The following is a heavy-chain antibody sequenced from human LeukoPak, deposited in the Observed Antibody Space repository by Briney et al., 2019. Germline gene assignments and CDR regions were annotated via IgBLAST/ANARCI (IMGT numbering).Heavy chain of an antibody. CDR3: ARGVNIVVVPATNQNWFDP. Sequence: ASVKVSCKASGYTFTSYYTHWVRQAPGQGLEWMGIINPSGGSTSYAQKFQGRVTMTRDMSTSTIYMELSSLRSEDTAVYYCARGVNIVVVPATNQNWFDPWGQGTLVTVSS. D-gene: IGHD2-2*01. CDR2: INPSGGST. CDR1: GYTFTSYY. J-gene: IGHJ5*02. V-gene: IGHV1-46*01.